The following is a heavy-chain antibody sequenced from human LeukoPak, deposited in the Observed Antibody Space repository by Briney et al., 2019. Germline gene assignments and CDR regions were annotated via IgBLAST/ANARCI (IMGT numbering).Heavy chain of an antibody. CDR3: VRDGTGDSSGWHL. Sequence: SETLSLTCTVSGGSISNFYWGWIRQPAGKGLEWIGRIHIRGSTDYSPSLKSRVSMSVDTSKNQFFLRLRSVTAADTAVYYCVRDGTGDSSGWHLWGQGTLVTASS. V-gene: IGHV4-4*07. CDR2: IHIRGST. D-gene: IGHD6-19*01. J-gene: IGHJ4*02. CDR1: GGSISNFY.